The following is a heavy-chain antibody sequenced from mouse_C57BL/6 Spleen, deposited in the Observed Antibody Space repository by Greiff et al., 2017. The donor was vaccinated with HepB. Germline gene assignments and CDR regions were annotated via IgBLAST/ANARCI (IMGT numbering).Heavy chain of an antibody. D-gene: IGHD1-2*01. CDR2: IDPETGGT. J-gene: IGHJ2*01. CDR1: GYTFTDYE. Sequence: VQLQQSGAELVRPGASVTLSCKASGYTFTDYEMHWVKQTPVHGLEWIGAIDPETGGTAYNQKFKGKAILTADKSSSTASMELRSLTSEDSAVYYCTRYGYPDYWGQGTTLTVSS. V-gene: IGHV1-15*01. CDR3: TRYGYPDY.